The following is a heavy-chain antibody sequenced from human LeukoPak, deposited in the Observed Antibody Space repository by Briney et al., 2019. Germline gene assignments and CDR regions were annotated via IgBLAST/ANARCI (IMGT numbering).Heavy chain of an antibody. J-gene: IGHJ4*02. Sequence: SETLSLTCTVSGGSISGYYWSWIRQPPGKGLEWIGYIYYSGSTNYNPSLKSRVTISVDTSKNQFSLKLSSVTAADTAVYYCASMDSSGYYSFDYWGQGTLVTVSS. D-gene: IGHD3-22*01. V-gene: IGHV4-59*01. CDR2: IYYSGST. CDR1: GGSISGYY. CDR3: ASMDSSGYYSFDY.